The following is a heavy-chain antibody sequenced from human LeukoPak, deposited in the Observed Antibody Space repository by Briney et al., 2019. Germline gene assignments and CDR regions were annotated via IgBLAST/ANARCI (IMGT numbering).Heavy chain of an antibody. CDR3: ARRSAEGQQLVYGWKDWFDP. CDR1: GDSISTSNSY. CDR2: IYYSGNT. V-gene: IGHV4-39*01. Sequence: SETMSLTCAVSGDSISTSNSYWGWIRRPPGKGLEWVGSIYYSGNTYYNPSLKSRVTISVDTSKNQFSLKLTSVTAADTAVYYCARRSAEGQQLVYGWKDWFDPWGQGTLVTVSS. D-gene: IGHD6-13*01. J-gene: IGHJ5*02.